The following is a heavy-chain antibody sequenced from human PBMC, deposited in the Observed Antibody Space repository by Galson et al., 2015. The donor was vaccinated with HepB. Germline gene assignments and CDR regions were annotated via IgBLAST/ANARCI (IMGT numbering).Heavy chain of an antibody. D-gene: IGHD3-22*01. CDR2: ISYGGTNK. CDR1: GFIFSSYA. Sequence: LRLSCAASGFIFSSYAMHWVRQAPGKGLEWVAVISYGGTNKFYADSVKGRFTISRDNSKNTLYLQMNSLRPEDTAVYYCARDNFPDYYDSLGYYDYWGQGTLVTVSS. V-gene: IGHV3-30-3*01. CDR3: ARDNFPDYYDSLGYYDY. J-gene: IGHJ4*02.